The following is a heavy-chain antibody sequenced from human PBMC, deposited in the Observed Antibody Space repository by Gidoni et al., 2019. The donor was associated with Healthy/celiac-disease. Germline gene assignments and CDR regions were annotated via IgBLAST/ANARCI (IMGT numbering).Heavy chain of an antibody. V-gene: IGHV3-30*18. J-gene: IGHJ4*02. CDR1: GFTFSSYG. D-gene: IGHD1-26*01. CDR2: ISYDGSNK. Sequence: QVQLVESGGGVVQPGRSLSLSCAASGFTFSSYGMHWVRQAPGKGLEWVAVISYDGSNKYYADSVKGRFTISRDNSKNTLYLQMNSLRAEDTAVYYCAKSVGATGDYWGQGTLVTVSS. CDR3: AKSVGATGDY.